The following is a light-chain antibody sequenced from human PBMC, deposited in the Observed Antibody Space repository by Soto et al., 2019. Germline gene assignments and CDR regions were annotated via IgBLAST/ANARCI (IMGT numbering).Light chain of an antibody. CDR2: DTA. V-gene: IGLV1-44*01. CDR3: AAWDDSRNGPV. CDR1: SSNIGIND. J-gene: IGLJ2*01. Sequence: QSVLTQTPSASGTPGQRVTMSCSGSSSNIGINDVHWYQQLSVAAPHILIYDTAQRATGVPDRFSGSRSGTSASLTISGLQSDDEAEYHSAAWDDSRNGPVFGGGTKLAVL.